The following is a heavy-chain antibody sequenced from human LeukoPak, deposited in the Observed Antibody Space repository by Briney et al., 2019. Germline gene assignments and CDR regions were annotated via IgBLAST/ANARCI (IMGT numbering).Heavy chain of an antibody. CDR1: GFTFDDYA. V-gene: IGHV3-9*01. CDR2: ISWNSGSI. J-gene: IGHJ4*02. CDR3: TKDLLSTYYDSSGYVDY. D-gene: IGHD3-22*01. Sequence: GGSLRLSCAASGFTFDDYAMHWVRQVPGKGREWVSGISWNSGSIGYVDSVKGRFTISRDNAKNSLYLQMNSLRPEDTAFYYCTKDLLSTYYDSSGYVDYWGQGTLVTVSS.